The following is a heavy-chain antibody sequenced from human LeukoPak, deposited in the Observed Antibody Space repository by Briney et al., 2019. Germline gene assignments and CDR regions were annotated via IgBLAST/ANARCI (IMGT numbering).Heavy chain of an antibody. Sequence: GGSLRLSCAASGFTFSNYGMHWVRQAPGKGLEWVAVISYDGSNKYYADSVKGRFTISRDNSKNTLYLQMNSLRAEDTAVYYCARVSNTYYYDSSGFDNAFDIWGQGTMVTVSS. D-gene: IGHD3-22*01. CDR1: GFTFSNYG. CDR3: ARVSNTYYYDSSGFDNAFDI. V-gene: IGHV3-30*19. J-gene: IGHJ3*02. CDR2: ISYDGSNK.